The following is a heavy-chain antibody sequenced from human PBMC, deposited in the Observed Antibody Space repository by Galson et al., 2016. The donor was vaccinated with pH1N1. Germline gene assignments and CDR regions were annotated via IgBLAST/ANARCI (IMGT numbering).Heavy chain of an antibody. D-gene: IGHD2-15*01. Sequence: SVKVSCKASGYTFTGYYIHWVRQAPGQGLEWMGWISPNSGDTHYAQKFQGRVTMTGATSINTAYMDLSSLRSGDTAVYYCARGLSTLRGDCRGRSCRPFDYWGQGTLVTVSS. CDR3: ARGLSTLRGDCRGRSCRPFDY. CDR1: GYTFTGYY. CDR2: ISPNSGDT. V-gene: IGHV1-2*02. J-gene: IGHJ4*02.